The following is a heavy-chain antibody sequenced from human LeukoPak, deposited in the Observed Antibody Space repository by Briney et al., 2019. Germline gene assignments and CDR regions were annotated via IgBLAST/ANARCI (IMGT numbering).Heavy chain of an antibody. J-gene: IGHJ6*02. D-gene: IGHD4-17*01. CDR3: AREDPQTTVPEGMDV. V-gene: IGHV4-59*01. Sequence: ATLSLTCTVSGGSISYYYWSWIRQSPGKGLEWIGYIYYSGTTNYNPSLKSRVTISVDTSKNQFSLQLRSVTAADTAVYYCAREDPQTTVPEGMDVWGQGTTVTVSS. CDR1: GGSISYYY. CDR2: IYYSGTT.